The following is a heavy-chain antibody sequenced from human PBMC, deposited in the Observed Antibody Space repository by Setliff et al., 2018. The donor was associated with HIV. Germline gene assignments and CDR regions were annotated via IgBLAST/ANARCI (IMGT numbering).Heavy chain of an antibody. D-gene: IGHD3-22*01. CDR1: GGSISSYY. V-gene: IGHV4-4*07. J-gene: IGHJ5*02. CDR2: IYTSGST. Sequence: SLTCTVSGGSISSYYWSWIRQPAGKGLEWIGRIYTSGSTNYNPSLKSRVTMSVDTSKNQFSLKLSSVTAADTAVYYCARFKYYYDSSGYFYNWFDPWGQGTLVTVSS. CDR3: ARFKYYYDSSGYFYNWFDP.